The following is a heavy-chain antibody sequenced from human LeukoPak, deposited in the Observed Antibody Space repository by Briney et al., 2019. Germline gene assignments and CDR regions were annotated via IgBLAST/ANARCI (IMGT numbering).Heavy chain of an antibody. CDR1: GGSLSGYY. J-gene: IGHJ2*01. CDR3: ARSFLGDWYFDL. V-gene: IGHV4-59*01. Sequence: SETLSLTCSVSGGSLSGYYGSWIRQPPGKGLESIGYISVVGSSKYNPSLRSRVTMSVDTSKNQFSLRPASVTASDTAMYSGARSFLGDWYFDLWGRGTLVTVSS. CDR2: ISVVGSS. D-gene: IGHD1-26*01.